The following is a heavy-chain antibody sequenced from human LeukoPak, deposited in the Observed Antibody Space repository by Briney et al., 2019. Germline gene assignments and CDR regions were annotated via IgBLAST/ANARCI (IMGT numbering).Heavy chain of an antibody. CDR3: ARYDFWSGYDFDY. CDR1: GGSISSYY. Sequence: PSETLSLTCTVSGGSISSYYWSWIRQPPGKGLEWIRYIYYSGSTNYNPSLKSRVTISVDTSKNQFSLKLSSVTAADTAVYYCARYDFWSGYDFDYWGQGTLVTVSS. D-gene: IGHD3-3*01. CDR2: IYYSGST. V-gene: IGHV4-59*01. J-gene: IGHJ4*02.